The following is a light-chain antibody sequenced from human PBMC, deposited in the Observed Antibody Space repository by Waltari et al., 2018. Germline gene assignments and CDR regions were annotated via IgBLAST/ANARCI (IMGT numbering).Light chain of an antibody. CDR1: QSISSY. J-gene: IGKJ4*01. Sequence: DIQLAKSLSCLSAAVGQRVTITCRANQSISSYLNWYQQKPGKAPKLLIYAASSLQSGVPSRFSGSGSGTDFTLTISSLQPEDFATYYCQQSYSTPLSFGGGTTVEIK. CDR2: AAS. CDR3: QQSYSTPLS. V-gene: IGKV1-39*01.